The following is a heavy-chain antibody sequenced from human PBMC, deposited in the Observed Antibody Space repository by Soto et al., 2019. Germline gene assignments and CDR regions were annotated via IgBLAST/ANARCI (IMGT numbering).Heavy chain of an antibody. CDR2: IYYSGST. J-gene: IGHJ4*02. CDR3: ARGVSNGPNPKEYFDY. Sequence: SEALSLTCTVSGGSISSYYWSWIRQPPGKGLEWIGYIYYSGSTNYNPSLKSRVTISVDTSKNQFSLKMSSVTAADTAIYYCARGVSNGPNPKEYFDYWGQGTLVTVS. V-gene: IGHV4-59*01. D-gene: IGHD3-22*01. CDR1: GGSISSYY.